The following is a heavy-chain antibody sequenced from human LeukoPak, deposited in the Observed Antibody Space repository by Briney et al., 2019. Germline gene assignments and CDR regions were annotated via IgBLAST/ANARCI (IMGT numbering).Heavy chain of an antibody. CDR2: IYGGGST. Sequence: PGGSLRLSCAASGLAVSNNYMSWVRQAPGKGLEWVSIIYGGGSTYYADSVNGRFTISRHNSKNTLFLQMNSLRTEDTAVYYCARAYDSSGYWPEYFHHWGQGTLVTVSS. CDR1: GLAVSNNY. V-gene: IGHV3-53*04. D-gene: IGHD3-22*01. J-gene: IGHJ1*01. CDR3: ARAYDSSGYWPEYFHH.